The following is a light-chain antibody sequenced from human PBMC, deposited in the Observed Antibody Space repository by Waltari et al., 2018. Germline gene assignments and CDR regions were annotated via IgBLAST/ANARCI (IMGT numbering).Light chain of an antibody. CDR1: SLTGYY. CDR2: GKN. V-gene: IGLV3-19*01. Sequence: SSELTQDPAVSVAMGQTVRITCQGNSLTGYYASWYQQRPGTAPILIIYGKNSRPSGVPDRFSGSSPDNTASLTITGAQAEDEATYYCHSRDASGVGGSFGGGTKLTVL. J-gene: IGLJ2*01. CDR3: HSRDASGVGGS.